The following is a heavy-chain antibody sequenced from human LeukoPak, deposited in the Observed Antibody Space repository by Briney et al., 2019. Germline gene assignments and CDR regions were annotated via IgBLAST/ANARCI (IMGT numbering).Heavy chain of an antibody. CDR2: ISTSGIT. J-gene: IGHJ4*02. V-gene: IGHV4-4*07. Sequence: SETLSLTCTVSGDSINSTYWTWIRQPAGKGLEWIGRISTSGITNYSPSLKSRVTISLDKSKNQFSLILASVTAADTALYYCAREACIAAAGWISDYWGQGTLVTVSS. CDR3: AREACIAAAGWISDY. D-gene: IGHD6-13*01. CDR1: GDSINSTY.